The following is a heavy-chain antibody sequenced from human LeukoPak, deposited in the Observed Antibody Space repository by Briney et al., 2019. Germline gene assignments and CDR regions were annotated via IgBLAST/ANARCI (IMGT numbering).Heavy chain of an antibody. CDR1: GFSFSSYA. CDR3: VKGRSKGASRSSDGLLWDF. J-gene: IGHJ4*02. Sequence: GGSLRLSCAASGFSFSSYAMSWVRQAPGKGLEWLSSLSGYGTSTYYGDSVKGRFTISRDNSNNTLYLHMNSLRVEDTAIYYCVKGRSKGASRSSDGLLWDFWGKGALVTVSS. CDR2: LSGYGTST. D-gene: IGHD2-2*01. V-gene: IGHV3-23*01.